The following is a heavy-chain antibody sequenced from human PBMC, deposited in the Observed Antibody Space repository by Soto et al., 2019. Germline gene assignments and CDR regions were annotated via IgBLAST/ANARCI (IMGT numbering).Heavy chain of an antibody. Sequence: EVPLLESGGGLVQPGGSLSLPCAASGFAFSAYAMSWVRQAPGKGLEWISTISSSGASTYYQDSVKGRFTISRDNSGNTLFLQINSLRAEDTAVYYCAKIAGWFDPWGQGTLVTVSS. V-gene: IGHV3-23*01. CDR2: ISSSGAST. J-gene: IGHJ5*02. CDR3: AKIAGWFDP. CDR1: GFAFSAYA.